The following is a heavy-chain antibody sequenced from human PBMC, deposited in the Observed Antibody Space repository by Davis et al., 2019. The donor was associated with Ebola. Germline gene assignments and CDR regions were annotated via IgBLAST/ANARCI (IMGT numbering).Heavy chain of an antibody. CDR2: ISGRSDTI. D-gene: IGHD6-19*01. CDR3: TRETTVAGTGFEY. V-gene: IGHV3-48*02. J-gene: IGHJ4*02. CDR1: GFMFNTYS. Sequence: GESLKISCAASGFMFNTYSMGWVRQAPGKGLEWIAYISGRSDTIFYADSVTGRFTISRDNAKNSLYLQMNSLRDEDSALYFCTRETTVAGTGFEYWGQGTLVTVSS.